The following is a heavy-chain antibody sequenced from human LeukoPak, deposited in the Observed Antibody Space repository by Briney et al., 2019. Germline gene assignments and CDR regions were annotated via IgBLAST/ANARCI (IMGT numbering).Heavy chain of an antibody. D-gene: IGHD7-27*01. V-gene: IGHV4-4*07. CDR2: FYINGRT. CDR3: VRELRWGDASHYYYMDV. CDR1: GDSIRNYY. J-gene: IGHJ6*03. Sequence: SETLSLTCSVSGDSIRNYYWSWIRQSAGKGLEWIGRFYINGRTNYTPSLQSRVSLSGDTSKDQLSLRLTSVTAADTAVYYCVRELRWGDASHYYYMDVWGKGTTVTVSS.